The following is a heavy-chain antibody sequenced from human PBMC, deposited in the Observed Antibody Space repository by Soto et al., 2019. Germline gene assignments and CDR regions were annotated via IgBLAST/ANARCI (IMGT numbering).Heavy chain of an antibody. D-gene: IGHD3-3*01. J-gene: IGHJ5*02. CDR3: XXEPPLGPYDFWGFDP. Sequence: EVQLLESGGGLVQPGGSLRLSCAASGFTFSSYAMSWVRQAPGKGLEWVSAISGSGGSTYYADSVKGRFTISRDNSKNTXXXQMXXXXXXXXXXXXXXXEPPLGPYDFWGFDPWGQGTLVTVSS. CDR2: ISGSGGST. CDR1: GFTFSSYA. V-gene: IGHV3-23*01.